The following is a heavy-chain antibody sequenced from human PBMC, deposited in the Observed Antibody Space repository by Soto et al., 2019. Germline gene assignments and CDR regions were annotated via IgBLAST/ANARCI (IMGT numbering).Heavy chain of an antibody. CDR2: IKSKADGGTT. Sequence: EVQLVESGGGLVKPGGSLRLSCAASGFPFSKAWMSWVRQVQGKGLEWVGRIKSKADGGTTDYAAPVKGRFTISSDDSSNTLYLQMNSLKTEDTAVYYCTKVLGYCSGGNCFTFDYWGQGAVVTVSS. V-gene: IGHV3-15*01. D-gene: IGHD2-15*01. CDR1: GFPFSKAW. J-gene: IGHJ4*02. CDR3: TKVLGYCSGGNCFTFDY.